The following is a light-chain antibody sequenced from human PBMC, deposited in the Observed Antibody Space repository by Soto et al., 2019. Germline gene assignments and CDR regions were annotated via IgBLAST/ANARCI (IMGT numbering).Light chain of an antibody. CDR2: EDR. CDR1: KLGEKF. V-gene: IGLV3-1*01. J-gene: IGLJ2*01. CDR3: QTWDNSTVV. Sequence: SYELTQPASVSVSPGQTARITCSGDKLGEKFACWYQQKPGQSPVVVIYEDRKRPSAIPERFSGSNSGNTATLTISGTEAMDEADYYCQTWDNSTVVFGGGTKVTVL.